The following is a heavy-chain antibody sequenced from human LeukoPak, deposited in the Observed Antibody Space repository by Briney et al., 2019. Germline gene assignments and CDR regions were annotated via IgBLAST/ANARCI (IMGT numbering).Heavy chain of an antibody. V-gene: IGHV4-30-2*01. CDR3: ARGWDHIAVAGTGEVDY. Sequence: SETLSLTCAVSGGSISSGGYSWSWIRQPPGKGLEWIGYIYHSGSTYYNPSLKSRVTISVDRSKNQFSLKLSSVTAADTAVYYCARGWDHIAVAGTGEVDYWGQGTLVTVSS. J-gene: IGHJ4*02. CDR1: GGSISSGGYS. CDR2: IYHSGST. D-gene: IGHD6-19*01.